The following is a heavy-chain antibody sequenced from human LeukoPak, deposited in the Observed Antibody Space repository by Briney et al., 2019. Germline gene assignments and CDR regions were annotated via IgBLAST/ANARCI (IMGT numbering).Heavy chain of an antibody. V-gene: IGHV1-18*01. D-gene: IGHD6-13*01. CDR2: ISTYDGNT. CDR3: AREGSIAAAGTAHNWFDP. J-gene: IGHJ5*02. Sequence: GASVKVSCKASGYTFTNYGINWVRQAPGQGLEWMGWISTYDGNTNYAEKFQGRITMTRDTSTSTGYMELRSLRSDDTAVYYCAREGSIAAAGTAHNWFDPWGQGTLVTVSS. CDR1: GYTFTNYG.